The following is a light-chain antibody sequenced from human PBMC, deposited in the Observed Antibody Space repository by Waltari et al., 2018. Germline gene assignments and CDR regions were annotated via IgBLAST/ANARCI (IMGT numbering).Light chain of an antibody. CDR1: QSAYIN. J-gene: IGKJ4*01. CDR3: QQYNKLPVT. V-gene: IGKV1-5*03. Sequence: DIQWTQSPSALSASVGARITITCRASQSAYINLARYQQKPGKAPKVLVHKASKLENGVPSRFSGSGSETEFTFTISSLQPDDFATYYCQQYNKLPVTFGGGTRVDVK. CDR2: KAS.